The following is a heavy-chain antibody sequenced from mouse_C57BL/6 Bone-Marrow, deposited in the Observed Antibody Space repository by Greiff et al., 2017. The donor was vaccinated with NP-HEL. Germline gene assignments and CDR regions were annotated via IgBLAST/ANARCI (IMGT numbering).Heavy chain of an antibody. CDR2: ISGGGGNT. J-gene: IGHJ2*01. CDR3: ARRGVVATSYFDY. V-gene: IGHV5-9*01. Sequence: EVNVVESGGGLVKPGGSLKLSCAASGFTFSSYTMSWVRQTPEKRLEWVATISGGGGNTYYPDSVKGRFTISRDNAKNTLYLQMSSLRSEDTALYYCARRGVVATSYFDYWGQGTTLTVSS. D-gene: IGHD1-1*01. CDR1: GFTFSSYT.